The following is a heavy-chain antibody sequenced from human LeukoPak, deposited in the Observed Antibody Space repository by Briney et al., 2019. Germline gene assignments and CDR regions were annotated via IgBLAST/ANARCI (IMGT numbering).Heavy chain of an antibody. V-gene: IGHV3-21*01. CDR3: ARDRIAAAGTIPRWGYYYYGMDV. CDR2: ISSSSSYI. J-gene: IGHJ6*02. Sequence: PGGSLRLSCAASGFTFSSYSMNWVRQAPGKGLEWVSSISSSSSYIYYADSVKGRFTISRDNAKNSQYLQMNSLRAEDTAVYYCARDRIAAAGTIPRWGYYYYGMDVWGQGTTVTVSS. CDR1: GFTFSSYS. D-gene: IGHD6-13*01.